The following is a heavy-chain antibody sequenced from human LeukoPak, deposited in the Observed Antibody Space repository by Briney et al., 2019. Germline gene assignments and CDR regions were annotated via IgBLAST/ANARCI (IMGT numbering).Heavy chain of an antibody. CDR1: GFTFSSCS. Sequence: PGGSLRLSCAASGFTFSSCSMNWVRQAPGKGLEWVSYISSSSSTIYYADSVKGRFTISRDNAKNSLYLQMNSLRDEDTAVYYCARDKGDGYSDYFDYWGQGTLVTVSS. CDR2: ISSSSSTI. V-gene: IGHV3-48*02. D-gene: IGHD2-15*01. J-gene: IGHJ4*02. CDR3: ARDKGDGYSDYFDY.